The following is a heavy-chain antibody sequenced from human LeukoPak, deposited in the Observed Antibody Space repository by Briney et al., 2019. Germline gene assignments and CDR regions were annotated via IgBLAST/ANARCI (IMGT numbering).Heavy chain of an antibody. D-gene: IGHD6-6*01. CDR1: GFTFSNYW. CDR2: INEDASKK. V-gene: IGHV3-7*01. J-gene: IGHJ5*02. CDR3: ATSTYSSSPS. Sequence: GGSLRLSCAASGFTFSNYWMIWVRQAPGKGLEWVANINEDASKKYYVDSVEGRFTISRDDAKNSLYLQMNRLRAEDTAMYYRATSTYSSSPSWGQGTLVTVSS.